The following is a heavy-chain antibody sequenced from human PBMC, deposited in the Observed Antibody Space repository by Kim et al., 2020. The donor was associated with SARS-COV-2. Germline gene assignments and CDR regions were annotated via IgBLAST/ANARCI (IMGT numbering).Heavy chain of an antibody. J-gene: IGHJ6*03. CDR2: ISYDGSNK. D-gene: IGHD5-18*01. V-gene: IGHV3-30*18. CDR3: ANMGYKGNYYYYYYMDV. CDR1: GFTFSSYG. Sequence: GSLRLSCAASGFTFSSYGMHWVRQAPGKGLEWVAVISYDGSNKYYADSVKGRFTISRDNSKNTLYLQMNSLRAEDTAVYYCANMGYKGNYYYYYYMDVWGKGTTVTVSS.